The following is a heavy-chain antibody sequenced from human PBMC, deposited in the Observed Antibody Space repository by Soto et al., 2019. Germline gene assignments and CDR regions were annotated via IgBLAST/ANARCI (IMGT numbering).Heavy chain of an antibody. CDR1: GFIFSTYW. CDR3: ALLGYWTDTRYDY. CDR2: INSDGRNT. V-gene: IGHV3-74*01. D-gene: IGHD2-8*02. Sequence: PGGSLRLSCAASGFIFSTYWMHWVRQAPGKGLVWVSRINSDGRNTSYADSVKGRFTISRDNAKNTLYLQMNSLRDEDTAVYYCALLGYWTDTRYDYWGQGALVTVSS. J-gene: IGHJ4*02.